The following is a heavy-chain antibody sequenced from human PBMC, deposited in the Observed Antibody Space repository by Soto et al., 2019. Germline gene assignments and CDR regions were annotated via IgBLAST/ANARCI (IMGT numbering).Heavy chain of an antibody. Sequence: PSETLSLTCAVSGGSISSGGYSWSWIRQPPGKGLEWIGYIYHSGSTYYNPSLKSRVTISVDRSKNQFSLKLSSVTAADTAVYYCARLLWFGELSPSEYNWFDPWGHGTLVTVSS. J-gene: IGHJ5*02. D-gene: IGHD3-10*01. CDR1: GGSISSGGYS. CDR2: IYHSGST. V-gene: IGHV4-30-2*01. CDR3: ARLLWFGELSPSEYNWFDP.